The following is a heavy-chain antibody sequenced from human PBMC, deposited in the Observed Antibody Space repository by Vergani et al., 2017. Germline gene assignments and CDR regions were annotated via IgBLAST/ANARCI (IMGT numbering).Heavy chain of an antibody. CDR1: GGSFSGYY. D-gene: IGHD3-3*01. CDR2: INHSGST. J-gene: IGHJ3*02. Sequence: QVQLQQWGAGLLKPSETLSLTCAVYGGSFSGYYWSWIRQPPGRGLEWIGEINHSGSTNYNPSLKSRVTISVDTSKNQFSLKLSSVSAADTAVYYCARGDGLWPVYDLWTQNAFDIWGQGTMVTVS. V-gene: IGHV4-34*01. CDR3: ARGDGLWPVYDLWTQNAFDI.